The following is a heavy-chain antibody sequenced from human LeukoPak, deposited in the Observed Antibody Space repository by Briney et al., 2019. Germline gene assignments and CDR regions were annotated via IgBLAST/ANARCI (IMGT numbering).Heavy chain of an antibody. CDR3: ARDPVPGVPDYFDY. Sequence: RRSLRLSCVVSGFTFSTFPMHWVRQAPGKGLEWVAVISNDGSIKLHADSVKGRFTISRDDSKNTLYLQMNSLRDEDTAVYYCARDPVPGVPDYFDYWGQGTLVTVSS. D-gene: IGHD2-2*01. V-gene: IGHV3-30-3*01. CDR2: ISNDGSIK. J-gene: IGHJ4*02. CDR1: GFTFSTFP.